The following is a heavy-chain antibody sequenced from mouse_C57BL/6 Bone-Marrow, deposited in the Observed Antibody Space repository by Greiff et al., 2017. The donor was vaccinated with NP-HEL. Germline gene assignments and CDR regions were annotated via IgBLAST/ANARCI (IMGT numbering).Heavy chain of an antibody. Sequence: VQLQQSGTELVKPGASVKLSCKASGYTFTSYWMHWVKQRPGQGLEWIGNINPSNGGTNYNEKFKSKATLTVDKSSSTAYMQLSSLTSEDSAVYYCERRGSFHYYAMDYWGQGTSVTVSS. CDR1: GYTFTSYW. CDR2: INPSNGGT. J-gene: IGHJ4*01. V-gene: IGHV1-53*01. D-gene: IGHD1-1*02. CDR3: ERRGSFHYYAMDY.